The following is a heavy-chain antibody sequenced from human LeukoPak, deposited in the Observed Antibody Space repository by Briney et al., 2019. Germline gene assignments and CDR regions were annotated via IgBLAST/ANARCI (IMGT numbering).Heavy chain of an antibody. CDR2: ISAYNGNT. Sequence: ASVKVSCKASGYTFTSYGISWVRQAPGQGLEWMGWISAYNGNTNYAQKLQGRVTMTTDTSTSTAYMELRSLRSDDTAVYYCARGEDIVVVPAATHAFDIWGQGTMVTVSS. J-gene: IGHJ3*02. CDR1: GYTFTSYG. CDR3: ARGEDIVVVPAATHAFDI. D-gene: IGHD2-2*01. V-gene: IGHV1-18*01.